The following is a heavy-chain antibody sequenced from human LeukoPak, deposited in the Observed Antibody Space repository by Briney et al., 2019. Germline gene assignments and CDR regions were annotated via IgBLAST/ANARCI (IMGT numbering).Heavy chain of an antibody. CDR1: GFTFSSYG. D-gene: IGHD3-10*01. V-gene: IGHV3-33*01. J-gene: IGHJ5*02. Sequence: GGSLRLSCAASGFTFSSYGTHWVRQAPGKGLEWVAVIWYDGSNKYYADSVKGRFTISRDNSKDTLYLQMNSLRAEDTAVYYCARGPYYGSGSYAGHRSFNWFDPWGQGTLVTVSS. CDR2: IWYDGSNK. CDR3: ARGPYYGSGSYAGHRSFNWFDP.